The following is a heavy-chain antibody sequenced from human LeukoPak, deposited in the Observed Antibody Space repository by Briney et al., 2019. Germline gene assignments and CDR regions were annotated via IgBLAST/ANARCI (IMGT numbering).Heavy chain of an antibody. D-gene: IGHD1-26*01. CDR1: GGSISGYY. J-gene: IGHJ5*02. V-gene: IGHV4-59*01. CDR3: AKKVGSKWFDP. CDR2: IYDSGTT. Sequence: SETLSLTCTVSGGSISGYYWSWVRQPPGRGLEWIGYIYDSGTTNYNPSLKSRVTISEDTSKNQFSLKLTSVTAADTAVYYCAKKVGSKWFDPWGQGTLVTVSS.